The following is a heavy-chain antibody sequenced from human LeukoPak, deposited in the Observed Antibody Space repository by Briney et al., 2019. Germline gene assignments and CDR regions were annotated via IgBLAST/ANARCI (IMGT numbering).Heavy chain of an antibody. CDR3: ARGGLAAAGIYYYYYMDV. D-gene: IGHD6-13*01. CDR2: IIPIFGTA. Sequence: GASVKVSCKTSGGTFSSYAISWVRQAPGQGLEWMGGIIPIFGTANYAQKFQGRVTITADKSTSTAYMELSSLRSEDTAVYYCARGGLAAAGIYYYYYMDVWGKGTTVTVSS. J-gene: IGHJ6*03. CDR1: GGTFSSYA. V-gene: IGHV1-69*06.